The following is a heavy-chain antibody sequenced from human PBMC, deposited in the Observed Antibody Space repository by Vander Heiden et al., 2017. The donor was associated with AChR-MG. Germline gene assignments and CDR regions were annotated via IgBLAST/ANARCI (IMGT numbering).Heavy chain of an antibody. CDR3: VKGQAGATSYYFDH. D-gene: IGHD1-26*01. CDR2: IYSGGNT. CDR1: GLIAGTNY. J-gene: IGHJ4*02. Sequence: EVQLVEPGAGLAQPGGSLTLSCAAPGLIAGTNYMSWVRQASGKGLEWVSVIYSGGNTYYADALKGRFTIYRDNSKNTVYLQMNRLRAEDTALYYCVKGQAGATSYYFDHWGQGTQVTVSS. V-gene: IGHV3-66*01.